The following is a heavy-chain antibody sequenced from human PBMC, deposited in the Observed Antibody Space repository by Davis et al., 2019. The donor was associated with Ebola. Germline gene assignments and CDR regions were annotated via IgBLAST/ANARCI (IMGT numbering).Heavy chain of an antibody. CDR3: ARDSSSIAAANWFDP. Sequence: SVKVSCKASGGSLSNYAVSWVRQAPGQGLEWVGVIIPFLGMANYAQKFQGRVTITADKSTTTAYMELSRLRSDDTAVYYCARDSSSIAAANWFDPWGQGTLVTVSS. D-gene: IGHD6-13*01. V-gene: IGHV1-69*10. J-gene: IGHJ5*02. CDR1: GGSLSNYA. CDR2: IIPFLGMA.